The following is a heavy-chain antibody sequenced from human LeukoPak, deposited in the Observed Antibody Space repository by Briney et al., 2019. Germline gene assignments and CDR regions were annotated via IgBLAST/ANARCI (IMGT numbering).Heavy chain of an antibody. CDR1: GFTFSSYS. CDR2: ISYHGSNK. Sequence: PGASLRLSCAASGFTFSSYSMHWVRQAPGKGLHWLTLISYHGSNKDYTDSVKGRFIISRDNSKNTLFLQMNSLRTEDTAIYFCARSPERLGQGYLDSWGQGTLVTVSS. J-gene: IGHJ4*02. CDR3: ARSPERLGQGYLDS. D-gene: IGHD3/OR15-3a*01. V-gene: IGHV3-30*04.